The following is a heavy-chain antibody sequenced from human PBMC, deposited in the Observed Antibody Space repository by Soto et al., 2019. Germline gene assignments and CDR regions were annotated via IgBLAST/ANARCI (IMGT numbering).Heavy chain of an antibody. CDR2: IYSGGST. Sequence: EVQLVESGGGLVQPGGSLRLSCAASGFTVSSNYMSWVRQAPGKGLEWVSVIYSGGSTYYADHVKGRFTTSRDHSKNNLYLQMNSLSAEDTAVYYCASVLLLSPRAPYGIDLWGQGTPVTVSS. CDR1: GFTVSSNY. V-gene: IGHV3-66*01. D-gene: IGHD3-10*01. CDR3: ASVLLLSPRAPYGIDL. J-gene: IGHJ6*02.